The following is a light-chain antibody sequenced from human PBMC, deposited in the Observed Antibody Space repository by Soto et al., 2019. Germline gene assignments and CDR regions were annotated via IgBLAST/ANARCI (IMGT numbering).Light chain of an antibody. CDR2: LAS. V-gene: IGKV1-5*03. CDR1: QSISSW. Sequence: DIQMTQSPSTLSASVGDRVTITCRASQSISSWLAWYQQKPGKAPKLLIYLASSLQTGAPSRFSGSGSGTEFTLTISSLEPEDFAVYYCQQRSNWPPTFGQGTKVDI. CDR3: QQRSNWPPT. J-gene: IGKJ1*01.